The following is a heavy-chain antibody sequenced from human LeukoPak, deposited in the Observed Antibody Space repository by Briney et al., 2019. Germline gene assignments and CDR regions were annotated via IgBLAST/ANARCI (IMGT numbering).Heavy chain of an antibody. CDR2: ISSSGSTI. Sequence: PGGSLRLSCAASGFTFSSYEMNWVRQAPGKGLEWVSYISSSGSTILYADSVKGRFTISRDNAKNSLYMQMNSLRDEDTALYYCVRVFKWGILNYFDYWGQGTLVTVSS. CDR3: VRVFKWGILNYFDY. CDR1: GFTFSSYE. V-gene: IGHV3-48*03. D-gene: IGHD1-26*01. J-gene: IGHJ4*02.